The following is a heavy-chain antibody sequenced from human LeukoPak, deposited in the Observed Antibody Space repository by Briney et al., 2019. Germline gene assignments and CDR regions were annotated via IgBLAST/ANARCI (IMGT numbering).Heavy chain of an antibody. CDR1: GYTFITYY. CDR3: ARGSEYQLLFEDY. V-gene: IGHV1-2*02. D-gene: IGHD2-2*01. Sequence: ASVKVSCKASGYTFITYYIHWVRQAPGQGLEWMGWINPNSGGTNYAQKFQGRVTMTRDTSISTAYMELSRLRSDDTAVYYCARGSEYQLLFEDYWGQGTLVTVSS. CDR2: INPNSGGT. J-gene: IGHJ4*02.